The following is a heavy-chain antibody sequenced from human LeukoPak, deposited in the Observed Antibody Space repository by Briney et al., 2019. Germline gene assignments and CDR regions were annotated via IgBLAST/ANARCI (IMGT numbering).Heavy chain of an antibody. Sequence: QTGGSLRLSCAASGFTFSSYGMHWVRQAPGKGLEWVAVISYDGSNKYYADSVKGRFTISRDNSKNTLYLQMNSLRAEDTAVYYCAKDSYSYGYRREYYFDYWGQGTLVTVSS. CDR1: GFTFSSYG. D-gene: IGHD5-18*01. J-gene: IGHJ4*02. V-gene: IGHV3-30*18. CDR3: AKDSYSYGYRREYYFDY. CDR2: ISYDGSNK.